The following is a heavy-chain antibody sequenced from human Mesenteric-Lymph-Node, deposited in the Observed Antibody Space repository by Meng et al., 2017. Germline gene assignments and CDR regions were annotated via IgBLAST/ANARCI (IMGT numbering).Heavy chain of an antibody. J-gene: IGHJ4*02. V-gene: IGHV4-4*03. D-gene: IGHD1-26*01. CDR1: GCSLSSNLR. CDR3: ARGKQDAWELLAY. Sequence: QVQLLESGPRPVKPPGSSSLPCGVSGCSLSSNLRWTGVRQPPGKVLEWIGDMDDSGSTNYTPSLNSRISISLDKSKNHFSLKVDSVTAADTAVYYCARGKQDAWELLAYWGQGALVTVSS. CDR2: MDDSGST.